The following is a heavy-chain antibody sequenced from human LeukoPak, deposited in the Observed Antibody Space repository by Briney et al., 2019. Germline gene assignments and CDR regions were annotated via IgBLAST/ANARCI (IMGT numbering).Heavy chain of an antibody. J-gene: IGHJ4*02. V-gene: IGHV4-59*01. Sequence: PSETLSLTCTVSGISITPYYWSWIRQPPGKGLEWIGYIYYSGSTNYNPSLKSRVTISVDTSKNQFSLKLSSVTAADTAVYYCAGLLGGARVYWGQGTLVTVSS. CDR1: GISITPYY. CDR2: IYYSGST. D-gene: IGHD1-26*01. CDR3: AGLLGGARVY.